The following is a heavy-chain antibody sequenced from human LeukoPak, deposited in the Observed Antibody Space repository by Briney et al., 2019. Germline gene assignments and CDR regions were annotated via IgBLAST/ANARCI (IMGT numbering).Heavy chain of an antibody. D-gene: IGHD3-10*01. CDR2: VGGSGGNT. J-gene: IGHJ4*02. CDR3: AKDLTELWFGELLN. Sequence: PGGSLRLSCAASGFTFSSYAMSWVRQAPGKGLEWVSAVGGSGGNTYYADSVKGRFTISRDNSKNTLYLQMNSLRAEDTAVYYCAKDLTELWFGELLNWGQGTLVTVSS. V-gene: IGHV3-23*01. CDR1: GFTFSSYA.